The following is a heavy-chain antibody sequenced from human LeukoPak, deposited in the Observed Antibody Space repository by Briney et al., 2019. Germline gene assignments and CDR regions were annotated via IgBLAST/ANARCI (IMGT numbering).Heavy chain of an antibody. J-gene: IGHJ4*02. D-gene: IGHD2-21*02. CDR2: ISYDGSNK. V-gene: IGHV3-30*18. CDR1: GFTFSSYG. CDR3: AKDWKAYCGGDCYSFFDY. Sequence: GGSLRLSCVASGFTFSSYGMHWVRQAPGKGLEWVAVISYDGSNKYYADSVKGRFTISRDNSKNTLYLQMNSLRAEDAAVYYCAKDWKAYCGGDCYSFFDYWGQGTLVTVSS.